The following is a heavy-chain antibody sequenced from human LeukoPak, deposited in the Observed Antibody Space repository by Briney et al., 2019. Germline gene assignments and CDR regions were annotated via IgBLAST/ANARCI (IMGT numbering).Heavy chain of an antibody. J-gene: IGHJ4*02. CDR1: GGTFSSYA. V-gene: IGHV1-69*04. CDR3: ARGLRLRYFDWL. D-gene: IGHD3-9*01. CDR2: IIPILGIA. Sequence: EASVKVSCKASGGTFSSYAISWVRQAPGQGLEWMGRIIPILGIANYAQKFQGRVTITADKSTSTAYMELSSLRSEDTAVYYCARGLRLRYFDWLWGQGTLVTVSS.